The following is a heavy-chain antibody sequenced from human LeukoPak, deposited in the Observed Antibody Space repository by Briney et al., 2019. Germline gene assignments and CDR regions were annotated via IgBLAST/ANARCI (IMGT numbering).Heavy chain of an antibody. CDR3: AKDLNWENY. V-gene: IGHV3-30*04. J-gene: IGHJ4*02. D-gene: IGHD7-27*01. CDR1: GFTFGDYA. CDR2: ISYDGSNE. Sequence: GGSLRLSCTASGFTFGDYAMSWFRQAPGKGLEWVAIISYDGSNEYYADSVKGRFTISRDNAKNTLYLQMNSLRVEDTAVYYCAKDLNWENYWGQGTLVTVST.